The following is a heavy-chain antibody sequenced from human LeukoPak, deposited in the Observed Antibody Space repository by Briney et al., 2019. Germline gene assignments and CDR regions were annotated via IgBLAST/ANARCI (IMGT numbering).Heavy chain of an antibody. Sequence: NPSETLSLTCTVSGGSISSSSYYWGWIRQPPGKGLEWIGSIYYSGSTYYNPSLKSRVTISVDTSKSQFSLKLSSVTAADTAVYYCARCGEQQLGDPFDYWGQGTLVTASS. J-gene: IGHJ4*02. V-gene: IGHV4-39*01. D-gene: IGHD6-13*01. CDR2: IYYSGST. CDR3: ARCGEQQLGDPFDY. CDR1: GGSISSSSYY.